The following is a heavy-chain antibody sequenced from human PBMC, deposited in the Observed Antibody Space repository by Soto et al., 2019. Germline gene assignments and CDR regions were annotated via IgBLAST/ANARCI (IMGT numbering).Heavy chain of an antibody. CDR2: IYYSGST. CDR3: AGEGYGPYYYYYYAMDV. J-gene: IGHJ6*02. Sequence: QVQLQESGPGLVKPSETLSLTCTVSGGSVSSGSYYWSWIRQPPGKGLEWIGYIYYSGSTNYNPSLKSRVTISVDTSKNQCSLKLSSVTAADTAVYYCAGEGYGPYYYYYYAMDVWGQGTTVTVSS. V-gene: IGHV4-61*01. D-gene: IGHD5-18*01. CDR1: GGSVSSGSYY.